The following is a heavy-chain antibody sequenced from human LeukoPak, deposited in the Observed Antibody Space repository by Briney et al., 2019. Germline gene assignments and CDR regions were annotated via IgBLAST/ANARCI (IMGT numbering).Heavy chain of an antibody. V-gene: IGHV3-7*01. D-gene: IGHD2-2*01. Sequence: GGSLRLSCAASEFSFNTNWMHWVRQTPGKGLEWVAELNEDGSVKYYVDSVKGRFTISRDNAKSLLFLQMYNLRTEDTGVYFCENFTRSTVAYWGRGTLVTVSS. CDR3: ENFTRSTVAY. CDR1: EFSFNTNW. CDR2: LNEDGSVK. J-gene: IGHJ4*02.